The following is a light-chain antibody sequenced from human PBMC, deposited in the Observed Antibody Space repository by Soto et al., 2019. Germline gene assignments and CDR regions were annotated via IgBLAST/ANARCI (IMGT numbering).Light chain of an antibody. CDR2: GDN. CDR1: GSSIGTNT. Sequence: QSVLPQPPSASGTPGQRVTISCSGSGSSIGTNTVNWYRQLPGPAPKLLIYGDNQRPSGVPDRFSGSKSGTSASLAISGLQSEDEAEYYCAAWDGSRNNVLFGGGTKLTVL. CDR3: AAWDGSRNNVL. J-gene: IGLJ2*01. V-gene: IGLV1-44*01.